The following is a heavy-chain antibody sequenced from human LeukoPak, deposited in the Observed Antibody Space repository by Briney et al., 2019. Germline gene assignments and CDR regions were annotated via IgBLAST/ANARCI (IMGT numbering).Heavy chain of an antibody. CDR2: INHSGST. V-gene: IGHV4-34*01. CDR1: GGSFSGYY. D-gene: IGHD4-17*01. Sequence: SETLSLTCAVYGGSFSGYYWSWIRQPPGKGLEWIGEINHSGSTNYNPSLKSRVTISVDTSKNQFSLKLSSVTAADTAVYYCARGGHLNYGDYADWFDPWGQGTLATVSS. CDR3: ARGGHLNYGDYADWFDP. J-gene: IGHJ5*02.